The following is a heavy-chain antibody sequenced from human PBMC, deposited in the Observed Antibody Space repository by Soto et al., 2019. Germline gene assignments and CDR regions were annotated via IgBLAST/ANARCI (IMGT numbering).Heavy chain of an antibody. D-gene: IGHD5-12*01. CDR3: ARDSGWLQPDY. CDR1: GYTFTSYA. V-gene: IGHV1-3*01. Sequence: AASVKVSCKASGYTFTSYAMHWVRQAPGQRLEWMGWINAGNGNTKYSQKFQGRVTITRDTSASTAYMELSSLRSEDTAVYYCARDSGWLQPDYWGQGTLVTVSS. CDR2: INAGNGNT. J-gene: IGHJ4*02.